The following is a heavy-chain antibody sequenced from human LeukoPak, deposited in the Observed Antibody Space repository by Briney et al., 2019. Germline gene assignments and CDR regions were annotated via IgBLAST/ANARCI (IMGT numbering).Heavy chain of an antibody. D-gene: IGHD2-8*02. CDR2: IDLNGNHI. J-gene: IGHJ5*01. CDR3: ARDRVLGVANWFTS. Sequence: GGSLRLPFVGPGFPFSSYSMNWVRQAPGKGLEWVSSIDLNGNHINYADSVKDRFTISRDNAKNSLFLQMDSLRVEDTAVYYCARDRVLGVANWFTSWGQGTLVTVSS. CDR1: GFPFSSYS. V-gene: IGHV3-21*01.